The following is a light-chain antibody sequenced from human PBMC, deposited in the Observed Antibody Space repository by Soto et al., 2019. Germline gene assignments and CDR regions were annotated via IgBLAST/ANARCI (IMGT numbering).Light chain of an antibody. CDR1: ISDIGSYHY. V-gene: IGLV2-14*01. Sequence: QSALTQPASVSGSLGQSITIFCTGTISDIGSYHYVSWYQHHPGKAPKLIIYEVTNRPSGVSNRFSGSKSGNTASLTISGLQAVDEADYSCSSYTTTSPTFGGGTKLTVL. J-gene: IGLJ3*02. CDR2: EVT. CDR3: SSYTTTSPT.